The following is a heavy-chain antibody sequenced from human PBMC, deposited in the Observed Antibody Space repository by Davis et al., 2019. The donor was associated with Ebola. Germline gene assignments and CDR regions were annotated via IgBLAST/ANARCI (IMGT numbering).Heavy chain of an antibody. D-gene: IGHD1-26*01. Sequence: ASVKVSCMASGYTFTGYYMHWVRQAPGQGLEWMGWINPNSGGTNYAQKFQGWVTMTRDTSISTAYMELSRLRSDDTAVYYCARERSGTSNWFDPWGQGTLVTVSS. CDR2: INPNSGGT. CDR3: ARERSGTSNWFDP. V-gene: IGHV1-2*04. CDR1: GYTFTGYY. J-gene: IGHJ5*02.